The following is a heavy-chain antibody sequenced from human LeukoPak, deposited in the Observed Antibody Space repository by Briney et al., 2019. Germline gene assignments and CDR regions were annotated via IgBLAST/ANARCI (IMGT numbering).Heavy chain of an antibody. J-gene: IGHJ4*02. CDR3: ARAPVTSCRGAFCYPFDY. CDR2: SSSSDPGT. V-gene: IGHV3-23*01. Sequence: ETLSLTCTVSGGSISSSSYYWGWIRQPPGKGLEWVSASSSSDPGTYYADSVRGRFTISRDNSKNTLYLQMNRLRVDDAAVYYCARAPVTSCRGAFCYPFDYWGQGILVTVSS. D-gene: IGHD2-21*01. CDR1: GGSISSSSYY.